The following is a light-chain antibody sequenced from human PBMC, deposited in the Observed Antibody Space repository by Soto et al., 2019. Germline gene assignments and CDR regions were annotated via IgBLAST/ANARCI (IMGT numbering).Light chain of an antibody. CDR2: DAS. CDR1: QSVSSY. Sequence: EIVLTQSPATLSLSPGERATLSCRASQSVSSYLAWYQQKPGQAPRLLIYDASNRATGIPARFSGSGSGTDFTLTIRSPQPEDFAVYYCHQRSNWPLTFGGETKVEIK. V-gene: IGKV3-11*01. CDR3: HQRSNWPLT. J-gene: IGKJ4*01.